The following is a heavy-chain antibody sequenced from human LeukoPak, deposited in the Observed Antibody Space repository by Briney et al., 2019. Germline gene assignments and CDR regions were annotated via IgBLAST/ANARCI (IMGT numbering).Heavy chain of an antibody. CDR3: ARDSPFPYYFDY. D-gene: IGHD2-21*01. CDR2: ISSSSSYI. J-gene: IGHJ4*02. Sequence: GGSLRFSCAASGFTFSSYSMNWVRQAPGKGLEWVSSISSSSSYIYYADSVKGRFTISRDNAKNSLYLQMNSLRAEDTAVYYCARDSPFPYYFDYWGQGTLVTVSS. CDR1: GFTFSSYS. V-gene: IGHV3-21*01.